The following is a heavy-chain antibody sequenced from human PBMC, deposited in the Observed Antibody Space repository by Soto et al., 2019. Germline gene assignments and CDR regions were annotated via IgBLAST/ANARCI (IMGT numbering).Heavy chain of an antibody. CDR2: ITSSGTTI. Sequence: EVQLVESGGGLVQPGGSLRLSCAASGFTFSSTEMNWVRQAPGKGLEWLSYITSSGTTIYYAASVKGRFTISRDNAKNSLYLQMNSLRAEDTAVYYCARVNYDGWGQGALVTVSS. V-gene: IGHV3-48*03. CDR3: ARVNYDG. J-gene: IGHJ4*02. D-gene: IGHD3-16*01. CDR1: GFTFSSTE.